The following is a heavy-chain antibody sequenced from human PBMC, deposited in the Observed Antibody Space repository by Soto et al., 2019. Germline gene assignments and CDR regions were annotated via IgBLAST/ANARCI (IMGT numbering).Heavy chain of an antibody. CDR3: ARDPGSFYYDALSAFDI. V-gene: IGHV1-18*01. CDR1: GYTFYSYG. Sequence: ASVKVSCKASGYTFYSYGISWVRQAPGQGLEWMGWIGAYNGNTNYAQKFQGRVTMTTDTSTNTAYMELRSLRSDDTAVYYCARDPGSFYYDALSAFDIWGYGTMVTVSS. D-gene: IGHD3-16*01. J-gene: IGHJ3*02. CDR2: IGAYNGNT.